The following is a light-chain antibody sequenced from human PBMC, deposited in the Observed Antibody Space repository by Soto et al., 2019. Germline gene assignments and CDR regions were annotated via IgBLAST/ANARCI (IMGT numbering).Light chain of an antibody. CDR3: QHYNSYSEA. V-gene: IGKV1-5*03. Sequence: DIQLTQSPSTLPGPDGDRVTITCRASQSINSWLAWYQQKPGKAPKRLTYKASTLKSGVPSRFSGSGSGTEFTLTISSLQPVDFATYYCQHYNSYSEAFGQGTKVDIK. CDR2: KAS. CDR1: QSINSW. J-gene: IGKJ1*01.